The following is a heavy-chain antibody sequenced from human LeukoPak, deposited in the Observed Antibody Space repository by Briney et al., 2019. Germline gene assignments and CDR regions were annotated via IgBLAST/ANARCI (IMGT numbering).Heavy chain of an antibody. V-gene: IGHV3-23*01. J-gene: IGHJ3*02. CDR3: ARGRMITFGGVIDDAFDI. CDR1: GFTFSSYA. CDR2: LTGSGGNT. D-gene: IGHD3-16*02. Sequence: GGSLRLSCAASGFTFSSYAMSWVRQAPGKGLEWVSGLTGSGGNTYYADSVKGRFTISRDNSKNTLSLQMNSLRAEDTAVYYCARGRMITFGGVIDDAFDIWGQGRMVTVSS.